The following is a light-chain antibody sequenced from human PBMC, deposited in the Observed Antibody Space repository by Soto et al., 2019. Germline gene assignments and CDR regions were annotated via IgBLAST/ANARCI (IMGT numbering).Light chain of an antibody. CDR3: SSKRSSSRVV. Sequence: QSVLTQPASVSGSPGQSITISCTGTSSDVGAYNYVSWYQPHPGKALKLMIYEVSNRPSGGSNRFCGSTSGNPASLAISGLQGEDEAEYCCSSKRSSSRVVFGTGTKLTVL. V-gene: IGLV2-14*01. CDR2: EVS. J-gene: IGLJ1*01. CDR1: SSDVGAYNY.